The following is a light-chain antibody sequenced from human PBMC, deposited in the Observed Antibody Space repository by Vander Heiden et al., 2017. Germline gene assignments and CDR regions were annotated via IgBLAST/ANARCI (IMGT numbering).Light chain of an antibody. CDR2: SNN. J-gene: IGLJ2*01. CDR3: AAWDDSLNGVV. Sequence: QSVLTQPPSASGTPGKRVTTSCSGSSSNIGSKTVHWYQQLPGTAPKLLIYSNNQRPSGVPDRFSGSKSGTSASLAISGLQSEDEADYYCAAWDDSLNGVVFGGGTKLTVL. CDR1: SSNIGSKT. V-gene: IGLV1-44*01.